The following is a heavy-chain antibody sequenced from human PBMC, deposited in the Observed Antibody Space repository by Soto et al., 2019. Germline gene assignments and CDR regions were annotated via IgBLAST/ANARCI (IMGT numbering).Heavy chain of an antibody. CDR1: GYTFTSYY. Sequence: ASVKVSFKASGYTFTSYYMHWVRQAPGQGLEWMGIINPSGGSTSYAQKFQGRVTMTRDTSTSTVYMELSSLRSEDTAVYYCARDIFIRSGPDNYYYYCMDVWGKGTTVSAAS. CDR3: ARDIFIRSGPDNYYYYCMDV. CDR2: INPSGGST. D-gene: IGHD6-25*01. J-gene: IGHJ6*03. V-gene: IGHV1-46*03.